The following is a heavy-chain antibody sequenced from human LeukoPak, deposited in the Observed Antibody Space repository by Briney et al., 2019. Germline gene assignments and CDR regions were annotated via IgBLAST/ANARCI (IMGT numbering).Heavy chain of an antibody. CDR2: ISGSGGST. J-gene: IGHJ4*02. D-gene: IGHD1-26*01. CDR3: ASESIVGATYYFDY. V-gene: IGHV3-23*01. Sequence: GGSLRLSCAASGFTFSSYAMSWVRQAPGKGLEWVSDISGSGGSTYYADSVKGRFTISRDNAKNSLYLQMNSLRAEDTAVYYCASESIVGATYYFDYWGQGTLVTVSS. CDR1: GFTFSSYA.